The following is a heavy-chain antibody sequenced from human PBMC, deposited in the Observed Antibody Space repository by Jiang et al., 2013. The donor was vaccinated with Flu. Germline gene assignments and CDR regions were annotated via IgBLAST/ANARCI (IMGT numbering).Heavy chain of an antibody. CDR1: GGSISSGSYY. J-gene: IGHJ6*02. Sequence: GLVKPSQTLSLTCTVSGGSISSGSYYWSWIRQPAGKGLEWIGRIYTSGSTNYNPSLKSRVTISVDTSKNQFSLKLSSVTAADTAVYYCARGREAVAGTFVYYYYYGMDVWGQGTTVTVSS. V-gene: IGHV4-61*02. CDR2: IYTSGST. D-gene: IGHD6-19*01. CDR3: ARGREAVAGTFVYYYYYGMDV.